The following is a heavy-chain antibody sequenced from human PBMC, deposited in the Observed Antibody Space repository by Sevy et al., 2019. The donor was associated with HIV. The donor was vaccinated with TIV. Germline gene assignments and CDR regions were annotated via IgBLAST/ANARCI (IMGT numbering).Heavy chain of an antibody. Sequence: ASVKVSCTASGYTFSNYYIHWVRQAPGQGLEWMGVINPRGGSTSYAQKFQGRVTITSDTSTSTVYMELSSLRSEDTALYYCARVYYYDYSGPGFWGQGTLVTVSS. D-gene: IGHD3-22*01. CDR1: GYTFSNYY. CDR3: ARVYYYDYSGPGF. J-gene: IGHJ4*02. V-gene: IGHV1-46*01. CDR2: INPRGGST.